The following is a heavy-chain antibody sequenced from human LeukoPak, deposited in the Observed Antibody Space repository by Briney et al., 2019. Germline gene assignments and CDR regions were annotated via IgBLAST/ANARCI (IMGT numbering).Heavy chain of an antibody. J-gene: IGHJ4*02. CDR2: INSDGSST. Sequence: GGSLRLSCVASGFTFSSYWMHWVRQAPGKGLVWVSRINSDGSSTSYADSVKGRFTISRDNAKNTLYLQMNSLRAEDTAVYYCARDIDDSSCFDYWGQGTLVTVSS. V-gene: IGHV3-74*01. CDR1: GFTFSSYW. D-gene: IGHD3-22*01. CDR3: ARDIDDSSCFDY.